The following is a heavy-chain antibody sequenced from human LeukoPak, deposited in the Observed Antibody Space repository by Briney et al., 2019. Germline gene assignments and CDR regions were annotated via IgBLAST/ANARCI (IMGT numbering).Heavy chain of an antibody. Sequence: GGSLRLSCAASGFTFSDYYMSWFRQAPGKGLECISYISKSGDSIYYADSVKGRFTISRDNAKNSLYLQMISLRPEDTALYYCAKDISSGLQCFDYWGQGTLVTVSS. CDR1: GFTFSDYY. D-gene: IGHD6-19*01. V-gene: IGHV3-11*01. CDR2: ISKSGDSI. J-gene: IGHJ4*02. CDR3: AKDISSGLQCFDY.